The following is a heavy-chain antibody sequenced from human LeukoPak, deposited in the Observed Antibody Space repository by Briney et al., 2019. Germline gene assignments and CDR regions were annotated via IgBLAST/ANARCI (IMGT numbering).Heavy chain of an antibody. CDR2: IYHSGST. Sequence: PSQTLSLTCAVSGGSISSGGYSWSWIRQPPGKGLEWIGYIYHSGSTYYNPSLKSRVTISVDRSKNQFSLKLSSVTAADTAVYYCARARYSSGWYYGMDVWGQGTTVTVSS. V-gene: IGHV4-30-2*01. D-gene: IGHD6-19*01. CDR1: GGSISSGGYS. J-gene: IGHJ6*02. CDR3: ARARYSSGWYYGMDV.